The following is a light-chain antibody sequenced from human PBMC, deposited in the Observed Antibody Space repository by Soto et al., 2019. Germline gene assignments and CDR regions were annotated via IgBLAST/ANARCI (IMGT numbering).Light chain of an antibody. CDR3: QQRSNWPRT. Sequence: EIVLTQSPATLSLSPGERATLSCRASQSVSSYLAWYQQKPGQAPRLLIYDASNRATGIPARFSGSGSGTDFTLTISSLEPEDFAVYYWQQRSNWPRTFGQGTKLDIK. CDR1: QSVSSY. V-gene: IGKV3-11*01. CDR2: DAS. J-gene: IGKJ2*01.